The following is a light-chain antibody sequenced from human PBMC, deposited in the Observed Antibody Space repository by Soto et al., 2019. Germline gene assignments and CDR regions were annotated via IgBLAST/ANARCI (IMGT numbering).Light chain of an antibody. J-gene: IGKJ5*01. CDR2: AAS. V-gene: IGKV1-9*01. Sequence: LTQSPATLSLSPGERATLSCRASQSVSSYLAWYQQNPGKAPKLLVYAASTLQNGVPSTFSGSGSGTEFTLTISSLQPEDFGTYYCQQFKSYPITFGQGTRLEI. CDR1: QSVSSY. CDR3: QQFKSYPIT.